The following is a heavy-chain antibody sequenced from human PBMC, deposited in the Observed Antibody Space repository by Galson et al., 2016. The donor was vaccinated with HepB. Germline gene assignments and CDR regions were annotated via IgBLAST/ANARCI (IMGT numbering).Heavy chain of an antibody. V-gene: IGHV3-23*01. CDR3: AKDRPPHGHSGSMSNDY. D-gene: IGHD2-8*01. CDR1: GFTYSTYA. Sequence: SLRLSCAASGFTYSTYAMSWVRQAPGKGLERISGITASGDRAWYADSVRGRFIISRDTSKNTVSLEMNSLRLEDTAIYYCAKDRPPHGHSGSMSNDYWGQGTLVTVSS. CDR2: ITASGDRA. J-gene: IGHJ4*02.